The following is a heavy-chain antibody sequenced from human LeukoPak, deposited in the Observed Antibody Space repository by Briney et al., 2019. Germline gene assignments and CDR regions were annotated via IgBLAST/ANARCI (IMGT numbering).Heavy chain of an antibody. CDR1: GYTFTSYG. D-gene: IGHD3-3*01. J-gene: IGHJ4*02. CDR2: ISTYNGNT. V-gene: IGHV1-18*04. CDR3: ARGNYDFWSDYPTSTHYFDY. Sequence: ASVKVSCKASGYTFTSYGISWVRQAPGQGLEGMGWISTYNGNTNYAQKLQGRVTMTTDTSTSTAYMELRSLRSDDTAVYYCARGNYDFWSDYPTSTHYFDYWGQGTLVTVSS.